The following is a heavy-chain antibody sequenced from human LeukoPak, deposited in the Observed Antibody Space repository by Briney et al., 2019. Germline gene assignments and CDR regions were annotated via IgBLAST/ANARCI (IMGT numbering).Heavy chain of an antibody. V-gene: IGHV3-23*01. J-gene: IGHJ4*02. CDR2: IIGSGDAT. CDR3: VKGDSNKWAY. CDR1: GFTFSSHA. D-gene: IGHD6-13*01. Sequence: GGSLRLSCAASGFTFSSHAMSWVRQAPGRGLEWVSAIIGSGDATFYADSVKGRFPISRDNSKYTLYLQMNSLRAEDTAIYYCVKGDSNKWAYWGQETLVTVSS.